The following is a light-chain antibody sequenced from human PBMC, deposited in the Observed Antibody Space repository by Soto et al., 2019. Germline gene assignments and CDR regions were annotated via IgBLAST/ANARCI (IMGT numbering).Light chain of an antibody. Sequence: EIVMTQYTRTLSVSPGERSTLSCMASQNIRSNLAWYQQKPGQAPRLLIYETSIRAPGIPARFSGSGSGTEFTLTISSLQSEDFAVYHCQQYNNGPPFTFGPG. V-gene: IGKV3-15*01. J-gene: IGKJ3*01. CDR2: ETS. CDR1: QNIRSN. CDR3: QQYNNGPPFT.